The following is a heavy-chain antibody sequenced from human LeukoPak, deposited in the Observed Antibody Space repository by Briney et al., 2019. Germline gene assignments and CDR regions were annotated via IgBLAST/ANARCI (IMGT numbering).Heavy chain of an antibody. D-gene: IGHD3-16*01. CDR2: IYYSGST. V-gene: IGHV4-39*01. J-gene: IGHJ4*02. CDR3: ASRMYYDYVWGTRSTRSGFDY. Sequence: PSETLSLTRMVSVGSLSSSSSYWGWLRQPPGRGLEWGGSIYYSGSTYYNPSLKSRVTISVDTSKNQFSLKLSSVTAADTAVYYCASRMYYDYVWGTRSTRSGFDYWGQGALVTVSS. CDR1: VGSLSSSSSY.